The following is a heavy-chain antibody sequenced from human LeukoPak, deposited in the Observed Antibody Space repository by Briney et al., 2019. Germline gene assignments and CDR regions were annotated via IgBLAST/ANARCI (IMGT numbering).Heavy chain of an antibody. D-gene: IGHD3-3*01. CDR2: VYKSGTT. V-gene: IGHV4-4*07. CDR1: GASVDSYY. Sequence: SETLSLTCTVSGASVDSYYWIWIRQSAGKGLEWIGRVYKSGTTIYNPSLKSRVTMSVDVSKNLLSLKVTSVSAADTAVYYCARGGNIFWSAYYDYFDSW. J-gene: IGHJ4*01. CDR3: ARGGNIFWSAYYDYFDS.